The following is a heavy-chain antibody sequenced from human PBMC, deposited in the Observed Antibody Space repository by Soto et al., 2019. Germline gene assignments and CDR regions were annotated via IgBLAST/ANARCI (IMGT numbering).Heavy chain of an antibody. CDR2: FYYKGGS. Sequence: SETLSLTCSVSGDSISSTGNYWGWIRQPPGKGLEWIGSFYYKGGSYYNPSLKSRVNISLDTSKNEFSLVLYCVSAADSALYCCASRTHGDYCAVDGWGRGTMVTVSS. V-gene: IGHV4-39*01. CDR3: ASRTHGDYCAVDG. D-gene: IGHD4-17*01. J-gene: IGHJ4*01. CDR1: GDSISSTGNY.